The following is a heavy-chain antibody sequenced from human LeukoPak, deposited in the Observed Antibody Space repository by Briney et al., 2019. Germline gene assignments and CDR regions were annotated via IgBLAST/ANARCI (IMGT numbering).Heavy chain of an antibody. CDR3: ARGRDGELDY. J-gene: IGHJ4*02. V-gene: IGHV3-48*03. Sequence: PGGSLRLSCAASAFTFSTYEMNWVRQAPGKGLEWVSCISSRGSTIYYADSVKGRFTISRDNAKNSLYLQMNSLRAEDTAIYYCARGRDGELDYWGQGTLVTVSS. D-gene: IGHD1-7*01. CDR1: AFTFSTYE. CDR2: ISSRGSTI.